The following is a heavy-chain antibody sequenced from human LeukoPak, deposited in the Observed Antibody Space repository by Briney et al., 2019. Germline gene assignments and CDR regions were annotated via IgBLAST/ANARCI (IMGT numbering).Heavy chain of an antibody. CDR1: GGSISSGSYY. J-gene: IGHJ2*01. Sequence: KSSQTLSLTCSVSGGSISSGSYYRSWVRQPAGKGLEWIGRIYTTGSTNYNPSLKSRVTISVDTSKNQFSLKLSSVTAADTAVYYCARGGTVVAPYCYFDLWGRGTLVTVSS. CDR3: ARGGTVVAPYCYFDL. D-gene: IGHD4-23*01. V-gene: IGHV4-61*02. CDR2: IYTTGST.